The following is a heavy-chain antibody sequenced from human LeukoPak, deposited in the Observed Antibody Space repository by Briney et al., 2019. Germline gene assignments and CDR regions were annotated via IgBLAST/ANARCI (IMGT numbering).Heavy chain of an antibody. Sequence: GGSLRLSCAASGFTFSSYAMHWVRQAPGKGLEWVAVISYDGSNKFYADSVKGRFTISRDNSKNTLYLQMNSLRAEDTAVYYCARDRGALVFTQVDYWGQGTLVTVSS. CDR3: ARDRGALVFTQVDY. CDR2: ISYDGSNK. D-gene: IGHD3-22*01. V-gene: IGHV3-30-3*01. CDR1: GFTFSSYA. J-gene: IGHJ4*02.